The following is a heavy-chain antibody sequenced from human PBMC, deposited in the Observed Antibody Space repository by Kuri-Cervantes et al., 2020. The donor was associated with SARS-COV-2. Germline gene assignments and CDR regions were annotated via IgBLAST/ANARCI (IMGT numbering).Heavy chain of an antibody. D-gene: IGHD3-3*01. Sequence: GGSLRLSCAASGFTFSSYEMNWVRQAPGKGLEWVSYISSSGSTIYYADSVKGRFTISRDNAKNSLYMQMNSLRAEDTAVYYCARRLEYDFWSGLPDAFDIWGQGTMVTVSS. CDR3: ARRLEYDFWSGLPDAFDI. V-gene: IGHV3-48*03. J-gene: IGHJ3*02. CDR1: GFTFSSYE. CDR2: ISSSGSTI.